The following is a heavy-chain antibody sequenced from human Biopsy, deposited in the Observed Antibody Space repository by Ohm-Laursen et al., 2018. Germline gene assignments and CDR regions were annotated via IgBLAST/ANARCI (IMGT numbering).Heavy chain of an antibody. CDR3: ARNTGWYGDLYYFDY. CDR2: INPSGSNT. J-gene: IGHJ4*02. Sequence: ASVKVSCKASGYSFTSYYMHWVRQAPGQGLEWMGMINPSGSNTSYPQIFQGRVTMTRDTSKSTVYMELSSLRSADTAAYFCARNTGWYGDLYYFDYWGQGTLVTVSS. D-gene: IGHD6-19*01. CDR1: GYSFTSYY. V-gene: IGHV1-46*01.